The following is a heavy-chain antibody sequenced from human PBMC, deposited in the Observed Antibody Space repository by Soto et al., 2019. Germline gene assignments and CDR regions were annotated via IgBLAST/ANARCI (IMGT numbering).Heavy chain of an antibody. D-gene: IGHD5-18*01. CDR2: IKKDGSEK. CDR3: VTGYHSDY. J-gene: IGHJ4*02. Sequence: PGGSLRLSCAASGISTSSYWMGWVRQAPGRGLEWVASIKKDGSEKYYMDSLKGRFTISRDNALNSLYLQMSSLRAEDTAVYFCVTGYHSDYWGQGTLVTVSS. V-gene: IGHV3-7*03. CDR1: GISTSSYW.